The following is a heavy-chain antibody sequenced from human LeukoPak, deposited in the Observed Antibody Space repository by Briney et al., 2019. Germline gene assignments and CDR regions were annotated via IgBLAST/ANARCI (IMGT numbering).Heavy chain of an antibody. D-gene: IGHD2-21*02. J-gene: IGHJ5*01. CDR2: IDDVGSGT. CDR3: VTVFDF. V-gene: IGHV3-74*01. CDR1: GFTFSSYV. Sequence: GGSLRLSCAASGFTFSSYVMCWVRQAPGKGLEWVSRIDDVGSGTSYADSVKGRFTISRGDAKNTVYLQMNSLRAEDTAVYYCVTVFDFWGQGTLVTVSS.